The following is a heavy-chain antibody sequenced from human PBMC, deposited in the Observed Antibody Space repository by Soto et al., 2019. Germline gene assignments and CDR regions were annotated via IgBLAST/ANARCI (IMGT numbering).Heavy chain of an antibody. CDR3: ARQSSPYDILTGYSSGDAFDI. CDR2: IYYSGST. V-gene: IGHV4-59*01. Sequence: PSETLSLTCTVSGGSISSYYWSWIRQPPGKGLEWIGYIYYSGSTNYNPSLKSRVTISVDTSKNQFSLKLSSVTAADTAVYYCARQSSPYDILTGYSSGDAFDIWGQGTMVTVSS. J-gene: IGHJ3*02. D-gene: IGHD3-9*01. CDR1: GGSISSYY.